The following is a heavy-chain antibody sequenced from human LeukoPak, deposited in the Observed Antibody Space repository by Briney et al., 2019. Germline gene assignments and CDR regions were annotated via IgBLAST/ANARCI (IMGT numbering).Heavy chain of an antibody. J-gene: IGHJ4*02. D-gene: IGHD3-22*01. Sequence: SQTLSLTCAISGDSVSSSSAAWNWIRQSPSRGLEWLGRTYYRSNWYNDYAVSVKSRITINPDTSKNQFSLQLNSVTPEDTAVYYCTRDAEYYDSSGYYTNFDYWGQGTLVTVSS. CDR2: TYYRSNWYN. V-gene: IGHV6-1*01. CDR1: GDSVSSSSAA. CDR3: TRDAEYYDSSGYYTNFDY.